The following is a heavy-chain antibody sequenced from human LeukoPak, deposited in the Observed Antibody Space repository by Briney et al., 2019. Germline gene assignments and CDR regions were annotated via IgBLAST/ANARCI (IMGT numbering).Heavy chain of an antibody. Sequence: PGGSLRLSCAVSGFTFSSYAMSWVRQAPGKGLEWVSAISGSGGSTYYADSVKGRFTISRDNSKNTLYLQMNSLRAEDTAVYYCAKDGDRIAVAGPSTYYFDYWSQGTLVTVSS. CDR1: GFTFSSYA. CDR2: ISGSGGST. CDR3: AKDGDRIAVAGPSTYYFDY. J-gene: IGHJ4*02. D-gene: IGHD6-19*01. V-gene: IGHV3-23*01.